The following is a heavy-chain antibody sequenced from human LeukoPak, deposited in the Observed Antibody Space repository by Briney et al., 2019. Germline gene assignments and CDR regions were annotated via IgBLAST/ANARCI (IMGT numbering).Heavy chain of an antibody. CDR1: GFTVSSNY. CDR3: AGLPAYYYDTSGFYFDY. V-gene: IGHV3-66*04. J-gene: IGHJ4*02. D-gene: IGHD3-22*01. CDR2: IYSGGST. Sequence: PGGSLRLSCAASGFTVSSNYMSWVRQAPGKGLEWVSVIYSGGSTYYADSVKGRFPISRDNSKNTLYLQMNSLRAEDTAVYYCAGLPAYYYDTSGFYFDYWGQGTLVTVSS.